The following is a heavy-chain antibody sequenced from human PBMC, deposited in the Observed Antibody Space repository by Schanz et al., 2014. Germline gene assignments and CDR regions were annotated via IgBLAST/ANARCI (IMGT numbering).Heavy chain of an antibody. CDR3: AKYGGGYSYGFVEY. J-gene: IGHJ4*02. V-gene: IGHV3-23*04. CDR2: MSGSGSTA. CDR1: GFTFSRYA. Sequence: EVQLVESGGALVQPGGSLRLSCAASGFTFSRYAMHWVRQAPGKGLEWVSGMSGSGSTADYADSVKGRFTISRDNSRKTLYLQMNSLRADDTAVYYCAKYGGGYSYGFVEYWGQGILVTVSS. D-gene: IGHD5-18*01.